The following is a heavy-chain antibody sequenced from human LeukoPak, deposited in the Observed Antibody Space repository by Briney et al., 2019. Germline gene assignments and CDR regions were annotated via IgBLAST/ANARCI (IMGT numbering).Heavy chain of an antibody. CDR3: ARTFSESYYYYGMDV. J-gene: IGHJ6*02. CDR2: IYSSGTT. Sequence: SETLSLTCTVSGGSISNYYWSWIREPAGKGLEWIGRIYSSGTTIYNPSLKSRVTMSVDTSKNQFSLKLSSVTAADTAVYYCARTFSESYYYYGMDVWGQGTTVTVSS. V-gene: IGHV4-4*07. CDR1: GGSISNYY. D-gene: IGHD1-26*01.